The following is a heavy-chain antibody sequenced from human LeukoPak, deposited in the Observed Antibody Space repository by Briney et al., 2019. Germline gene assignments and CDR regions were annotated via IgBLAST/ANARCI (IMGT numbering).Heavy chain of an antibody. CDR2: IDPNSGTT. CDR1: GYTFTDYN. Sequence: ASVKVSCKASGYTFTDYNIHWLRQAPGQGLEWMGWIDPNSGTTKYAQKFQGGATMTRDTSITTAYMELSSLRYDDTATYYCARVGLTRGEDFDIWGEGTMVTVSS. V-gene: IGHV1-2*02. CDR3: ARVGLTRGEDFDI. J-gene: IGHJ3*02. D-gene: IGHD3-16*01.